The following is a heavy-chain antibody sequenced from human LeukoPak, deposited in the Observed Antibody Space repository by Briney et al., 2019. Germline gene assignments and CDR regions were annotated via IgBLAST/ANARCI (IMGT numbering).Heavy chain of an antibody. CDR1: GFTFSSYG. CDR2: IRYDGSNK. D-gene: IGHD1-26*01. V-gene: IGHV3-30*02. Sequence: GGSLRLSCAASGFTFSSYGMHWVRQAPGKGLEWVAFIRYDGSNKYYTDSVKGRFTISRDNAKKSLYLQMNSLRVEDTGVYYCASWGEGALDNWGQGTLVTVSS. CDR3: ASWGEGALDN. J-gene: IGHJ4*02.